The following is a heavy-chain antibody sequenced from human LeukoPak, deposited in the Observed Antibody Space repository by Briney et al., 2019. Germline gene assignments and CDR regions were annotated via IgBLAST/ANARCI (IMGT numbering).Heavy chain of an antibody. Sequence: SETLSLTCAVSGYSISNINWWGWIRQPPGKGLEWIGYIYYSGSTNYNPSLESRVTMSVDTSKNQFSLKLSSVTALDTAVYYCARGKMGATHFDHWGQGTLVSVSS. CDR1: GYSISNINW. J-gene: IGHJ4*02. V-gene: IGHV4-28*06. CDR3: ARGKMGATHFDH. D-gene: IGHD1-26*01. CDR2: IYYSGST.